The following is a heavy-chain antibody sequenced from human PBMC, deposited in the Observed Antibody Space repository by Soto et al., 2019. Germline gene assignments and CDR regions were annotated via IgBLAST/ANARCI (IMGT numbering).Heavy chain of an antibody. CDR3: LYNYYNVRGYPYFDY. J-gene: IGHJ4*02. Sequence: GASVKVSCKVSGHTFTSYDINWVRQAPGQGLEWMGWMNPNSGDTGFAQKFQGRVTLTRETSIATAYMELSSLRSEDTAVYFCLYNYYNVRGYPYFDYWGQGTLVTVSS. CDR1: GHTFTSYD. CDR2: MNPNSGDT. D-gene: IGHD3-10*01. V-gene: IGHV1-8*01.